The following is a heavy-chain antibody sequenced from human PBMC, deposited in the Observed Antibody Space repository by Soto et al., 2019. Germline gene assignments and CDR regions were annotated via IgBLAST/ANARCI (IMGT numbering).Heavy chain of an antibody. CDR3: ARDLCGYSYGYDAFDI. CDR1: GGSITNFY. J-gene: IGHJ3*02. Sequence: SETLSLTCTVSGGSITNFYWSWIRQPPGKRLEWMGYISHSGITNYNPSLKSRITISVDTSKDQFSLKLNSVTAADAAVYYCARDLCGYSYGYDAFDIWGQGTTVTVSS. V-gene: IGHV4-59*01. D-gene: IGHD5-18*01. CDR2: ISHSGIT.